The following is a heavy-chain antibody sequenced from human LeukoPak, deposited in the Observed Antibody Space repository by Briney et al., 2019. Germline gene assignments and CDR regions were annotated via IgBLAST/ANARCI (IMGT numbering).Heavy chain of an antibody. D-gene: IGHD3-10*01. CDR1: GGSISSSSYY. Sequence: PSETLSLTCTVSGGSISSSSYYWGWIRQPPGKGLEWIGSIYYSGRSYYNPSLKSQVSISVDTSKNQFPLKLSSVTAADTAVYYCARHEITMVRGVIPYYFDSWGQGTLVTVSS. J-gene: IGHJ4*02. V-gene: IGHV4-39*01. CDR3: ARHEITMVRGVIPYYFDS. CDR2: IYYSGRS.